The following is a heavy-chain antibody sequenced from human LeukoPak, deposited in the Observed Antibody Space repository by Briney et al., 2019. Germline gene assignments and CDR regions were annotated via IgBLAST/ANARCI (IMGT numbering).Heavy chain of an antibody. J-gene: IGHJ3*02. CDR1: GYTFTNYG. Sequence: GASVKVSCKASGYTFTNYGVSWVRQAPGQGPEWMGWISGYNANTNYAQKLQGRVSLTTDTSTNTAYMELRSLRSDDTAVYYCVRDLLSPGVTTGVDAFDIWGQGTMVTVSS. CDR3: VRDLLSPGVTTGVDAFDI. D-gene: IGHD4-17*01. V-gene: IGHV1-18*04. CDR2: ISGYNANT.